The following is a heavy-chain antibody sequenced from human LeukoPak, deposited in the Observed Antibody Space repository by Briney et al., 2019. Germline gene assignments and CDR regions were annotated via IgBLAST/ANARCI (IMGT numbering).Heavy chain of an antibody. V-gene: IGHV3-23*01. J-gene: IGHJ4*02. CDR3: ASHTQVGATTDLDY. Sequence: PGGSLRLSCAASGFTFSNYGMSWVRQAPGKGLAWVSGISGGGGSKYYADTVKGRFTISRDNSKNTPYLQMNSLRAEDTAVYYCASHTQVGATTDLDYWGQGTLVTVSS. CDR1: GFTFSNYG. D-gene: IGHD1-26*01. CDR2: ISGGGGSK.